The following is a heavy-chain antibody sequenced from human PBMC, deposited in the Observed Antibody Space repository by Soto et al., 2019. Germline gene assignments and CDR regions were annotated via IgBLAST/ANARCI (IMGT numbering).Heavy chain of an antibody. V-gene: IGHV3-33*01. Sequence: QVQLVESGGGVVQPGRSLRLSCAASGFTFSSYGMHWVRQAPGKGLEWVAVIWYDGSNKYYADSVKGRFTISRDNSKNTLYLQMNSLRAQDTAVYYCARERLLQSPLDYWGQGTLVTVSS. J-gene: IGHJ4*02. D-gene: IGHD2-21*01. CDR1: GFTFSSYG. CDR2: IWYDGSNK. CDR3: ARERLLQSPLDY.